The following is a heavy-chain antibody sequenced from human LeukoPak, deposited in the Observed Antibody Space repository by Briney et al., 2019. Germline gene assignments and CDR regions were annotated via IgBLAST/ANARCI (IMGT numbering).Heavy chain of an antibody. V-gene: IGHV1-69*04. D-gene: IGHD3-22*01. CDR2: IIPILGIA. Sequence: GASVKVSCKASGGTFSSYAISWVRQAPGQELEWMGRIIPILGIANYAQKFQGRVTITADKSTSTAYMELSSLRSEDTAVYYCARDRLDYYDSSGYPTFIDYWGQGTLVTVSS. CDR3: ARDRLDYYDSSGYPTFIDY. J-gene: IGHJ4*02. CDR1: GGTFSSYA.